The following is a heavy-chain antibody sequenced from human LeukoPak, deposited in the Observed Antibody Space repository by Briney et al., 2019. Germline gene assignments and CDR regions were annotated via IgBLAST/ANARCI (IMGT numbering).Heavy chain of an antibody. CDR2: IYPGDSDT. Sequence: GESLKISCKGSGYSFDSQWIGWVRQMPGKGLEWMGIIYPGDSDTKYSPSFEGQVTMSAGKSISTAYLQWRSLKASDTAIYYCARHDGSGPFDYWGQGTLVTVSS. D-gene: IGHD1-1*01. V-gene: IGHV5-51*01. J-gene: IGHJ4*02. CDR1: GYSFDSQW. CDR3: ARHDGSGPFDY.